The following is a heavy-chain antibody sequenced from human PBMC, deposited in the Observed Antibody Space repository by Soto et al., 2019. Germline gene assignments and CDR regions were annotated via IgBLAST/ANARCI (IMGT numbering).Heavy chain of an antibody. D-gene: IGHD6-6*01. J-gene: IGHJ6*02. Sequence: EVQLVESGGGLVKPGGSLRLSCAASGFTFSNAWMNWVRQAPGKGLEWVGRIKSKTDGGTTDYAAPVKGRFTISRDDSKNTLYLQMNSLKTEDTAVYYCTSSIAARRYYYYGMDVWGQGTTVTVSS. CDR1: GFTFSNAW. CDR3: TSSIAARRYYYYGMDV. V-gene: IGHV3-15*07. CDR2: IKSKTDGGTT.